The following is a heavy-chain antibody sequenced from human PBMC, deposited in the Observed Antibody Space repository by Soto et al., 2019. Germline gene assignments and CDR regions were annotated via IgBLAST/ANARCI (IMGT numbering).Heavy chain of an antibody. Sequence: GLTLVNPTQTLTLTCTFSVFSLSTIGVGVGWIRQPPGKALEWLALIYWNDDKRYSPSLKSRLTITKDTSKNQVVLTMTNMDPVDTATYYCAHSQQLGRNLFSHYYYYGMDVWGQGTTVTVSS. CDR2: IYWNDDK. CDR1: VFSLSTIGVG. J-gene: IGHJ6*02. D-gene: IGHD6-13*01. V-gene: IGHV2-5*01. CDR3: AHSQQLGRNLFSHYYYYGMDV.